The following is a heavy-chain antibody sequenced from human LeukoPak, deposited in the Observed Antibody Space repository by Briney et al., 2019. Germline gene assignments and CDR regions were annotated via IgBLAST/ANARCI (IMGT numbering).Heavy chain of an antibody. CDR1: GASISSYY. D-gene: IGHD4-17*01. CDR2: IYTSGST. CDR3: ARHREATTVTNFDY. V-gene: IGHV4-4*07. Sequence: PSETLSLTCTVSGASISSYYWSWIRQPAGKGLEWIGRIYTSGSTNYNPSLKSRVTMSVDTSENQFSLRLSSVTAADTAVYYCARHREATTVTNFDYWGEGTLVTVSS. J-gene: IGHJ4*02.